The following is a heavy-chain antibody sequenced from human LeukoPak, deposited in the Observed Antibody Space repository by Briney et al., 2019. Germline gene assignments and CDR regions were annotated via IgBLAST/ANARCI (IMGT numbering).Heavy chain of an antibody. J-gene: IGHJ6*04. V-gene: IGHV1-18*01. CDR3: ARAVWDYVWGSYRYVRLDV. CDR1: GYTFTSYG. CDR2: ISAYNGNT. Sequence: ASVKVSCKASGYTFTSYGISWVRQAPGQGLEWMGWISAYNGNTNYAQKLQGRVTMTTDTSTSTAYMELRSLRSDDTAVYYCARAVWDYVWGSYRYVRLDVWGKGTTVTVSS. D-gene: IGHD3-16*02.